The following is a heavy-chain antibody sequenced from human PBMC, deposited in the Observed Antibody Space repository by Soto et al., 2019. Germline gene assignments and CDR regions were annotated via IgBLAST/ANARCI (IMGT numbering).Heavy chain of an antibody. J-gene: IGHJ3*02. CDR1: GFTFSSYA. Sequence: PGGSLRLSCAASGFTFSSYAMSWVRQAPGKGLEWVSAISGSGGSTYYADSVKGRFTISRDNSKNTLYLQMNSLRAEDTAVHYCAMSSRYGVSRDAFDIWGQGTMVTVSS. CDR2: ISGSGGST. D-gene: IGHD4-17*01. CDR3: AMSSRYGVSRDAFDI. V-gene: IGHV3-23*01.